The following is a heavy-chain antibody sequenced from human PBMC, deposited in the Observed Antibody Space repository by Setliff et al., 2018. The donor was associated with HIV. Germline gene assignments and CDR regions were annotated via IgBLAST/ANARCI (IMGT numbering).Heavy chain of an antibody. D-gene: IGHD6-13*01. V-gene: IGHV3-33*08. Sequence: LSLTCAVYGGSFSGYGLNWVRQAPGKGLEWVAVISFDGSSKYYADSVKGRFTISRDNAKNSLYLQMNSLRAEDTAVYYCARSRAAGFDYWGQGTLVTVSS. CDR1: GGSFSGYG. CDR2: ISFDGSSK. J-gene: IGHJ4*02. CDR3: ARSRAAGFDY.